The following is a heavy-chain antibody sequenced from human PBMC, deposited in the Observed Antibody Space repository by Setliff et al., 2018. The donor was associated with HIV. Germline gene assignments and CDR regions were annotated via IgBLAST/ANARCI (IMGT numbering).Heavy chain of an antibody. V-gene: IGHV4-59*08. D-gene: IGHD2-15*01. J-gene: IGHJ6*03. Sequence: SDTLSLTCSVSGGSINNYYWSWIRLTPGKGLQWIGCIYYTGNTNYNPSLKSRVTMSVDTSNNQFSLKLTSVTAADSAVYYCARRSGASYYSEFYYYMDVWGKGTTVTVSS. CDR1: GGSINNYY. CDR3: ARRSGASYYSEFYYYMDV. CDR2: IYYTGNT.